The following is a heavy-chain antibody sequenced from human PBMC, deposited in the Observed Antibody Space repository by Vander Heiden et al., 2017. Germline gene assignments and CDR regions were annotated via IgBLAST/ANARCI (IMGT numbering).Heavy chain of an antibody. CDR2: ISGTSSTI. Sequence: EVHLVASGGGLVQPGGSLRLFCAASGFTSSSFELNWVRQVPGKGLEWISYISGTSSTIYYAESVKGRFTISRDNTKNSLYLQMNNLRAEDTAIYYCARLFGMATTHFWGQGTLVTVSS. J-gene: IGHJ4*02. D-gene: IGHD3-3*01. CDR1: GFTSSSFE. V-gene: IGHV3-48*03. CDR3: ARLFGMATTHF.